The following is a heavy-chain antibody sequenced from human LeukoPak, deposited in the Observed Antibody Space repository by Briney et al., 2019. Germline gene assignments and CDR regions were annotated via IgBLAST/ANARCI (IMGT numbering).Heavy chain of an antibody. CDR3: TADPPGMSTSTGIDH. V-gene: IGHV3-30*04. CDR2: ISYDGSNK. Sequence: GGSLRLSCAASGFTFSSYAMHWVRQAPGKGLEWVAVISYDGSNKYYADSVKGRFTISRDNSKNTLYLQMNSLRAEDTAVYYCTADPPGMSTSTGIDHWGQGTLVTVSS. J-gene: IGHJ4*02. CDR1: GFTFSSYA. D-gene: IGHD2-2*01.